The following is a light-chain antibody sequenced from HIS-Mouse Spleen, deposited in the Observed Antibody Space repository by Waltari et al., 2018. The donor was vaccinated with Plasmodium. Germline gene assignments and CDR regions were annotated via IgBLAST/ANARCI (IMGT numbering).Light chain of an antibody. CDR2: DVS. V-gene: IGLV2-11*01. CDR3: CSYAGSYTYV. J-gene: IGLJ1*01. CDR1: SSDVGGYNY. Sequence: QSALTQPRSVSGSPGQSVTISCPGTSSDVGGYNYVSWYQQHPVKAPKLMIYDVSKRTSGVHDRFSGSKSGNTASLTISGLQAEDEADYYCCSYAGSYTYVFGTGTKVTVL.